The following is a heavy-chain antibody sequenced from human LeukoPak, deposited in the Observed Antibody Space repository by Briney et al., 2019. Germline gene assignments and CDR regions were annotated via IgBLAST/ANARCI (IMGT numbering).Heavy chain of an antibody. CDR2: IRYDESKT. D-gene: IGHD2-15*01. J-gene: IGHJ6*03. CDR1: GFTFSSYG. CDR3: AKNGDRGAYCTGGTCYPYFYYYMDV. Sequence: GSLRLSCAASGFTFSSYGMHWVRQAPGKGLEWVAFIRYDESKTYYADSVKGRFTISRDNSKNTLYLQMNSLRAEDTAIYYCAKNGDRGAYCTGGTCYPYFYYYMDVWGKGTTVTVSS. V-gene: IGHV3-30*02.